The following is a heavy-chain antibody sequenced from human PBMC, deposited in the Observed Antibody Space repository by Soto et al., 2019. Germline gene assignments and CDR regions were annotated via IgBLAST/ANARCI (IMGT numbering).Heavy chain of an antibody. CDR3: ARGAADTAMIDS. V-gene: IGHV4-59*01. D-gene: IGHD5-18*01. J-gene: IGHJ4*02. CDR1: GGSISSYY. CDR2: IFYSGST. Sequence: SETLSLTCTVSGGSISSYYWTWIRQPPGKGLEWLGYIFYSGSTFYNPSLKSRVTISIHTSKSQFSLQLTSVTAADTAVYYCARGAADTAMIDSWGQGTLVTVSS.